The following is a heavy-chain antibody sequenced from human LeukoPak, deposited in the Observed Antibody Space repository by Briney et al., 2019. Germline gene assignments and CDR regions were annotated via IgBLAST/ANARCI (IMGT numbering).Heavy chain of an antibody. CDR2: IYTSGST. J-gene: IGHJ3*02. V-gene: IGHV4-61*02. CDR3: ARANYYDILTGYRGDAFDI. Sequence: PSETLSLTCTVSGGPISSGSYYWSWIRQPAGKGLEWIGRIYTSGSTNYNPSLRSRVTISVDTSKNQFSLKLSSVTAADTAVYYCARANYYDILTGYRGDAFDIWGQGTMVTVSS. CDR1: GGPISSGSYY. D-gene: IGHD3-9*01.